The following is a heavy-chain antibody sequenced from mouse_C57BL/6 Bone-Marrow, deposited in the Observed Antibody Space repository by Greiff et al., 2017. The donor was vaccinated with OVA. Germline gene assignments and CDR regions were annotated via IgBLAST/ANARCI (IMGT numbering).Heavy chain of an antibody. CDR1: GFNIKDYY. J-gene: IGHJ4*01. CDR2: IDPEDGET. CDR3: ATYDYPYYYAMDY. V-gene: IGHV14-2*01. Sequence: VHVKQSGAELVKPGASVKLSCTASGFNIKDYYMHWVKQRTEQGLEWIGRIDPEDGETKYAPKFQGKATITADTSSNTAYLQLSSLTSEDTAVYYCATYDYPYYYAMDYWGQGTSVTVSS. D-gene: IGHD2-4*01.